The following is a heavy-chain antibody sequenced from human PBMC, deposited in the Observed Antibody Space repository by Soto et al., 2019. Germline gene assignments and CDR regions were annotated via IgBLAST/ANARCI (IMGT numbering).Heavy chain of an antibody. CDR3: ATKEDGSGWYYDWFDP. D-gene: IGHD6-19*01. J-gene: IGHJ5*02. Sequence: ASVKVSCKASGYTFTSYAMHWVRQAPGQRLEWMGWINAGNGNTKYSQKFQGRVTITRDTSASTAYMELSSLRSEDTAVYYCATKEDGSGWYYDWFDPWGQGTLVIVSS. CDR2: INAGNGNT. CDR1: GYTFTSYA. V-gene: IGHV1-3*01.